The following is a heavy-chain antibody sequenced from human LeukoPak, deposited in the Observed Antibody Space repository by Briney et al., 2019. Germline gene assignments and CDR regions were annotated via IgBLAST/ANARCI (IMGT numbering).Heavy chain of an antibody. V-gene: IGHV4-59*01. CDR2: IYYSGST. Sequence: PSETLSLTCTVSGGSISSYYWSCIRQPPGKGLEWIGYIYYSGSTNYNPSLKSRVTISVDTSKNQFSLKLSSVTAADTAVYYCAREADSSGWYGDAFDIWGQGTMVTVSS. J-gene: IGHJ3*02. D-gene: IGHD6-19*01. CDR3: AREADSSGWYGDAFDI. CDR1: GGSISSYY.